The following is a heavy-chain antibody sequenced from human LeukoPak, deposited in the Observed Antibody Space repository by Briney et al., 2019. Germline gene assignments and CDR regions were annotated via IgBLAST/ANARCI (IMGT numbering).Heavy chain of an antibody. D-gene: IGHD3-10*01. CDR1: GLNVAAYA. CDR2: ISGDSDNK. J-gene: IGHJ4*02. V-gene: IGHV3-43*02. CDR3: AIAYESGSFYRAFAY. Sequence: PGGSLRLSCAASGLNVAAYAMYWVRQPPGKSLEWVSLISGDSDNKYSAASVKGRFAISRDNSKNSLYLQMNGLTTEDTALYYCAIAYESGSFYRAFAYWGQGALVTVSS.